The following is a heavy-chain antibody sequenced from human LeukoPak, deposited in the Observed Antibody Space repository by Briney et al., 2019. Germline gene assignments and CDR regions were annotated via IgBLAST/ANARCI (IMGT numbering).Heavy chain of an antibody. CDR1: GGSISSYY. D-gene: IGHD6-13*01. Sequence: PSETLSLTCTVSGGSISSYYWSWIRQPAGKGLQWIGSIYHSGSTSYNPSLKSRVTISVDTSKNQFSLKLSSVTAADTAFYYCARQYSTNWYDDRGWFDPWGQGTLVTVSS. CDR3: ARQYSTNWYDDRGWFDP. J-gene: IGHJ5*02. V-gene: IGHV4-59*08. CDR2: IYHSGST.